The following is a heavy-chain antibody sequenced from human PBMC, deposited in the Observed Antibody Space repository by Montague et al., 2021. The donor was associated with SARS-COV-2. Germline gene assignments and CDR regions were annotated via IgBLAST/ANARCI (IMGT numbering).Heavy chain of an antibody. Sequence: CAISGDSVWSNTAAWNWIRQSPSGGLEWLGRTNYRSKWTSDYATSVEGRISIDPDTSKNQFFLHLRSVTPEDTGVYSCVRDTGSAHAGFDAWGQGTLVTVSS. CDR1: GDSVWSNTAA. V-gene: IGHV6-1*01. J-gene: IGHJ4*02. CDR3: VRDTGSAHAGFDA. CDR2: TNYRSKWTS. D-gene: IGHD2-2*01.